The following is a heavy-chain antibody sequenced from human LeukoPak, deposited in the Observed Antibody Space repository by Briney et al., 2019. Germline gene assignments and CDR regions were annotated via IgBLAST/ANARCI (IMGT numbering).Heavy chain of an antibody. J-gene: IGHJ3*02. V-gene: IGHV1-46*01. Sequence: ASVTVSFKASGYTFTSYYMHWVRQAPGQGLEWMGIINPSGGSTSYAQKFQGRVTMTRDVSTSTVYMELSSLRSEDTAVYYCAREPTIVVVITTPDAFDIWGQGTMVTVSS. CDR3: AREPTIVVVITTPDAFDI. CDR1: GYTFTSYY. D-gene: IGHD3-22*01. CDR2: INPSGGST.